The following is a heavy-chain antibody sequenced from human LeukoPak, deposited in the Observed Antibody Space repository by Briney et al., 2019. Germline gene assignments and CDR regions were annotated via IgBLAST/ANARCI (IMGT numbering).Heavy chain of an antibody. V-gene: IGHV3-30-3*01. CDR3: AREGPAGDYFDY. Sequence: GGSLRLSCAASGFTFSSYAIHWVRQAPGKGLEWVAVISYDGNNKYYADSVKGRFTISRDNSKNTLYLQMNSLRAEDTAVYYCAREGPAGDYFDYWGQGTLVTVSP. CDR1: GFTFSSYA. D-gene: IGHD1-14*01. J-gene: IGHJ4*02. CDR2: ISYDGNNK.